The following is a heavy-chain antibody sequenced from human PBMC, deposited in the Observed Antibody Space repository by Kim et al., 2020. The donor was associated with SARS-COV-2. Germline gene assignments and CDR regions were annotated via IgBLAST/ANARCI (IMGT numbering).Heavy chain of an antibody. Sequence: GGSLRLSCAASGFTFSSYGMHWVRQAPGKGLEWVSVIAYDGSNKYYADSVKGRFTISRDNSKNTLYLQMNSLRAEDTAVYYCAKGGYGEYVRGVLYYYGMDVWGQGTTLTVSS. CDR3: AKGGYGEYVRGVLYYYGMDV. V-gene: IGHV3-30*18. CDR2: IAYDGSNK. CDR1: GFTFSSYG. D-gene: IGHD4-17*01. J-gene: IGHJ6*02.